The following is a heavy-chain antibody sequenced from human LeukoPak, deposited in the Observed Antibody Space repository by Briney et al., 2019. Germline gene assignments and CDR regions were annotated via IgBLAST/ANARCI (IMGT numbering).Heavy chain of an antibody. V-gene: IGHV3-30*03. CDR2: ISYDGSNK. D-gene: IGHD3-22*01. CDR1: GSTFSSYG. Sequence: GGSLRLSCAASGSTFSSYGMHWVRQAPGKGLEWVAVISYDGSNKYYADSVKGRFTISRDNSKNTLYLQMNSLRAEDTAVYYCRYYYDSSGYPSFDYWGQGTLVTVSS. J-gene: IGHJ4*02. CDR3: RYYYDSSGYPSFDY.